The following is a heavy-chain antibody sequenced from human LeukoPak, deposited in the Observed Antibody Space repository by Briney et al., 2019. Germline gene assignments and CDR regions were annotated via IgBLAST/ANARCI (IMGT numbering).Heavy chain of an antibody. V-gene: IGHV3-53*01. J-gene: IGHJ6*03. CDR3: ARDLPPEYTSSWYPRGMDV. CDR1: GFSVSSNY. D-gene: IGHD6-13*01. Sequence: PGGSLRLSCAASGFSVSSNYMSWVRQAPGKGLEWVSSIYSGGSTYYTESVQGRFTISRDNSKNTLYLQMNSLRAEDTAVYYCARDLPPEYTSSWYPRGMDVWGKGTTVTISS. CDR2: IYSGGST.